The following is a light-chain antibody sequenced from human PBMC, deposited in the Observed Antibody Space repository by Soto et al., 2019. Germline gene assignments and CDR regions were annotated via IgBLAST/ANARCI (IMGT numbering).Light chain of an antibody. V-gene: IGKV3D-20*02. CDR1: QSVSNRY. J-gene: IGKJ4*01. CDR3: QHRSNWPLT. Sequence: IVLTQSPGTLSLSPGERATLSCRASQSVSNRYLAWYQQKPGQAPRLLIYDASSRATGIPDRFSGSGSGTDFTLTISRLEPEDFAVYYCQHRSNWPLTFGGGTKVEIK. CDR2: DAS.